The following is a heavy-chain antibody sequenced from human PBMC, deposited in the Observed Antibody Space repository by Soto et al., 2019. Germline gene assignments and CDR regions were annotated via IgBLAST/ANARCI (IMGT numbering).Heavy chain of an antibody. Sequence: GESLKISCKGSGYSFTSYWISWVRQMPGKGLEWMGRLDPSDSYTNYSPSFQGHVTISADTSISTAYLQWISLKASDTAMYYCWRDIGVVPAVFYYGMEGWGKGSTFT. CDR1: GYSFTSYW. V-gene: IGHV5-10-1*01. CDR2: LDPSDSYT. D-gene: IGHD2-2*01. CDR3: WRDIGVVPAVFYYGMEG. J-gene: IGHJ6*01.